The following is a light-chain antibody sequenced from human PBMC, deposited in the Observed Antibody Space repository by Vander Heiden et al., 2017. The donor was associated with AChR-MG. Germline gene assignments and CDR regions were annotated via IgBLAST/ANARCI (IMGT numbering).Light chain of an antibody. Sequence: IVLTQSPGTLSLSPGERATLSCRASQSVNSRYLAWYQQKPGQAPRLLIYGASSRASGIPDRFSGSGSGTDFTLTIGRLEPEDFAVYYWQQDGSLWTFGQGTKVEIK. CDR3: QQDGSLWT. J-gene: IGKJ1*01. CDR1: QSVNSRY. V-gene: IGKV3-20*01. CDR2: GAS.